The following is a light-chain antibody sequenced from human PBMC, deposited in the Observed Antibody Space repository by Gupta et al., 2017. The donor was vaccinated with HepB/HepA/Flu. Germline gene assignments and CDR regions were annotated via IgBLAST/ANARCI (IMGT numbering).Light chain of an antibody. J-gene: IGKJ3*01. Sequence: EIVLTQSPATLSLSPGERATLSCRASQSVSSYLAWYQQKPGQAPRLLIYDASNRDTGIPARFSGSGFGKDFTLTISSREPEDFAGYYCQQRSNWPGFTFGHGTKVDIK. CDR1: QSVSSY. V-gene: IGKV3-11*01. CDR2: DAS. CDR3: QQRSNWPGFT.